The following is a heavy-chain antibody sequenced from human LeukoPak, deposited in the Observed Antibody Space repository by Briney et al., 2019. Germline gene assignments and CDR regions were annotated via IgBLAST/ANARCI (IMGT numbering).Heavy chain of an antibody. V-gene: IGHV3-48*03. CDR3: AREDPIGPYYYDSSGSPSLFDY. J-gene: IGHJ4*02. Sequence: PGGSLRLSCAASGFTFSSYEMNWVRQAPGKGLEWVSYISSSGSTIYYADSVKGRFTISRDNAKNSLYLQMNSLRAEDTAVYYCAREDPIGPYYYDSSGSPSLFDYWGQGTLVTVSS. CDR2: ISSSGSTI. CDR1: GFTFSSYE. D-gene: IGHD3-22*01.